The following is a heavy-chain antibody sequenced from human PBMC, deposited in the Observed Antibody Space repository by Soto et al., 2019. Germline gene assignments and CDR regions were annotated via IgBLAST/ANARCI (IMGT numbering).Heavy chain of an antibody. CDR2: INGGNGYA. CDR1: GYSFSSNA. J-gene: IGHJ6*02. Sequence: ASGKVCFKGSGYSFSSNAIHWVRQAPGQELEWMGWINGGNGYAKYSQNFQDRVTLTRDTSASTTYMELSSLRSEDTAIFYCARATYTSGGSPTFAMDVWGQGTTVPVSS. V-gene: IGHV1-3*01. D-gene: IGHD3-10*01. CDR3: ARATYTSGGSPTFAMDV.